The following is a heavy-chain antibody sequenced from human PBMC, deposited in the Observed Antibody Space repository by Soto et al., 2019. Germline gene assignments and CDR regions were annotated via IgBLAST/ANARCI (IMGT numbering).Heavy chain of an antibody. D-gene: IGHD7-27*01. CDR1: GFSSSDYW. V-gene: IGHV3-7*01. CDR3: TRDPAWGAFDI. J-gene: IGHJ3*02. Sequence: ELQLVQSGGGLAQPGGSLRLSCIASGFSSSDYWMAWIRQVPGKGLELVAAINGDGSDRGYLESVEGRFTISRDNANNSVFLHLNTLPAEDTAVYFCTRDPAWGAFDIWGQGTMVTVSS. CDR2: INGDGSDR.